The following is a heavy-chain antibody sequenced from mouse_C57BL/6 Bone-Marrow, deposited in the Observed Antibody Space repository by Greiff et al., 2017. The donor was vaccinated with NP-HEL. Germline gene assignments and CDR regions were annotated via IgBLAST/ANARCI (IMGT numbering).Heavy chain of an antibody. V-gene: IGHV1-82*01. D-gene: IGHD2-10*01. Sequence: VQLQQSGPELVKPGASVKLSCKASGYAFSSSWMNWVKQRPGKGLEWIGRIYPGDGDTNYNEKFKGKAPLTADKSSSTAYLQLSSLTSEDSAFYVSARGGLLLYYFDYWGQGTTLTVSS. CDR2: IYPGDGDT. CDR1: GYAFSSSW. J-gene: IGHJ2*01. CDR3: ARGGLLLYYFDY.